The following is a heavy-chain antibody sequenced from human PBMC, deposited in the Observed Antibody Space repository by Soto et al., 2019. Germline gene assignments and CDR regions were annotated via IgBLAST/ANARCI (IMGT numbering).Heavy chain of an antibody. D-gene: IGHD3-22*01. J-gene: IGHJ4*02. CDR3: ASGADTYYYDSSGYGQIDY. Sequence: EVQLVESGGGLVQPGGSLRLSCAASGFTFSSYEMNWVRQAPGKGLEWVSYISSSGSTIYYADSVKGRFTISRDNAKNSLYLQMNSLRAEDTAVYYCASGADTYYYDSSGYGQIDYWGQGTLVTVS. V-gene: IGHV3-48*03. CDR2: ISSSGSTI. CDR1: GFTFSSYE.